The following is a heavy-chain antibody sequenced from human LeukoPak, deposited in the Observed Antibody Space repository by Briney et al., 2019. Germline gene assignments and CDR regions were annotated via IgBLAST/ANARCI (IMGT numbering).Heavy chain of an antibody. J-gene: IGHJ4*02. CDR3: ARRVYSSSWYQGTDY. CDR1: GFTFSSYA. V-gene: IGHV3-21*01. CDR2: ISSSEDYT. D-gene: IGHD6-13*01. Sequence: GGSLRLSCAASGFTFSSYAMSWVRQAPGKGLEWVSTISSSEDYTYYADSVKGRFTVSRDNAKNSLYLQMNSLRAEDTAVYYCARRVYSSSWYQGTDYWGQGTLVTVSS.